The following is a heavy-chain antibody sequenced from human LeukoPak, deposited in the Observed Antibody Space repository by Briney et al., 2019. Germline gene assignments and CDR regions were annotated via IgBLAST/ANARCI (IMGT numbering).Heavy chain of an antibody. J-gene: IGHJ4*02. V-gene: IGHV3-48*01. CDR2: ISAGGTPV. D-gene: IGHD6-13*01. CDR3: ARDFRSSSWHIGDY. Sequence: GGSLRLSCAASGFTFSSYSMNWVRLAPGKGLEWISYISAGGTPVYYADSVEGRFTVSRDNEKNSLYLQLNSLRADDTAVYYCARDFRSSSWHIGDYWGQGAQVTVSP. CDR1: GFTFSSYS.